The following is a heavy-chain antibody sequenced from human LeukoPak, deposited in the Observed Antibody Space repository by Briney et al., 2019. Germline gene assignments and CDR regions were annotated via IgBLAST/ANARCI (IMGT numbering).Heavy chain of an antibody. V-gene: IGHV3-23*01. CDR2: ISGSGGST. D-gene: IGHD3-10*01. Sequence: GGSLRLSCAASGFTFSSYGMSWVRQAPGKGLEWVSAISGSGGSTYYADSVKGRFTISRDNSKNTLYLQMNSLRAEDTAVYYCAKDDYGSGSYYKFLVWYYYMDVWGKGTTVTISS. J-gene: IGHJ6*03. CDR3: AKDDYGSGSYYKFLVWYYYMDV. CDR1: GFTFSSYG.